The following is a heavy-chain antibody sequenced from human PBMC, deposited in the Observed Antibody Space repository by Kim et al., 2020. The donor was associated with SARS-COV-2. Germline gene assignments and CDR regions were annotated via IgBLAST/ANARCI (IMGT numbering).Heavy chain of an antibody. Sequence: SQTLSLTCAIFGDSVSSNSVAWNWIRQSPSRGFEWLGRTYYRSKWYSDYALSVKSRITINADTPKNQFSLQLNSVTPEDTAVYYCASSHNYFVAGTHYFYFGLDVWGQGTTVTVSS. J-gene: IGHJ6*02. D-gene: IGHD3-10*01. V-gene: IGHV6-1*01. CDR2: TYYRSKWYS. CDR3: ASSHNYFVAGTHYFYFGLDV. CDR1: GDSVSSNSVA.